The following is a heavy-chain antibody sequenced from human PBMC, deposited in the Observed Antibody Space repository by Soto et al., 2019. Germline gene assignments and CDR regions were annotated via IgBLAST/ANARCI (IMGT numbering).Heavy chain of an antibody. D-gene: IGHD3-22*01. Sequence: SVKVSCKASGGTFSSYAISWVRQAPGQGLEWMGGIIPIFGTANYAQKFQGRVTITADESTSTAYMELSSLRSEDTAVYYCARRYYDSSGYYYHFDYWGQGTLVTVSS. CDR3: ARRYYDSSGYYYHFDY. CDR1: GGTFSSYA. CDR2: IIPIFGTA. J-gene: IGHJ4*02. V-gene: IGHV1-69*13.